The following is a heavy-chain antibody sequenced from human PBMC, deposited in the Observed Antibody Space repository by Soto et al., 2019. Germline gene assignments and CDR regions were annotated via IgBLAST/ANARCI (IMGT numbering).Heavy chain of an antibody. J-gene: IGHJ6*02. CDR3: ARGEDAFFYYGLDV. CDR2: IYDTGISGYTPST. CDR1: GVYLTSSY. Sequence: TSETLSLTCTVSGVYLTSSYCSWIRRPPGKGLEWIAYIYDTGISGYTPSTSYNPSLKSRVTMSVDTSKSQFSLKLTSVTAADTAVYYCARGEDAFFYYGLDVWGQRITVTVSS. V-gene: IGHV4-59*01.